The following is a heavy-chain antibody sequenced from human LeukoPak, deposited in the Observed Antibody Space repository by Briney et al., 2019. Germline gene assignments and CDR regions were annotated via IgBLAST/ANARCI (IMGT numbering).Heavy chain of an antibody. J-gene: IGHJ6*03. Sequence: SETLSLTCTVSGGSISSYYWSWIRQPPGKGLEWIGYIYYSGGTSYKPSLKSRVTISVDTSKNQFSLKLRSVTAAGTAVYYCARETSQKGAHYMDVWGKGTTVTISS. CDR1: GGSISSYY. CDR2: IYYSGGT. D-gene: IGHD3-16*01. V-gene: IGHV4-59*01. CDR3: ARETSQKGAHYMDV.